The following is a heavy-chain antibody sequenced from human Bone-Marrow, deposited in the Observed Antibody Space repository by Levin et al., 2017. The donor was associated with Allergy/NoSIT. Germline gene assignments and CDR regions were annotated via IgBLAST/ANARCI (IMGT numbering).Heavy chain of an antibody. D-gene: IGHD2-2*01. Sequence: GGSLRLSCKTSGYTFTSFGICWVRQAPGQGLQWMGWISPYSGDTNYAQILQGRVTMTTDTSTSTAYMELRSLRSDDTALYYCAREVPAATHYLDSWGQGTLVAVSS. V-gene: IGHV1-18*04. CDR3: AREVPAATHYLDS. CDR1: GYTFTSFG. CDR2: ISPYSGDT. J-gene: IGHJ4*02.